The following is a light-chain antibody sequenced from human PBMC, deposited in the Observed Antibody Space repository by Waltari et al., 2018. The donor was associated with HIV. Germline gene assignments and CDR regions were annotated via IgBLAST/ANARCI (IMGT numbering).Light chain of an antibody. Sequence: DIQMTQSPSSLSASVGDRLTITCPARQSISSYLNWYQQKPGTAPNLLSYAASSLQSGVPSRFSGIGSATGFTLTISSLQSEDFATYYCQQSYSVLYTFGQGTKLEIK. V-gene: IGKV1-39*01. CDR3: QQSYSVLYT. CDR1: QSISSY. CDR2: AAS. J-gene: IGKJ2*01.